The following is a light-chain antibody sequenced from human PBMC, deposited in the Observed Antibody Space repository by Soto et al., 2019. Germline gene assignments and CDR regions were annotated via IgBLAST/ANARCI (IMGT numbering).Light chain of an antibody. V-gene: IGKV3-15*01. CDR2: GAS. CDR3: QHYKKLPLT. CDR1: QSVRIN. J-gene: IGKJ4*01. Sequence: EIVLTQSPATLSVSPGDRATLSCRASQSVRINLAWYQQKPGQAPRLVIYGASTRATGIPARFSGSGTGTEFTLTISSLQSEDVAVYYCQHYKKLPLTGGGGAKGEIK.